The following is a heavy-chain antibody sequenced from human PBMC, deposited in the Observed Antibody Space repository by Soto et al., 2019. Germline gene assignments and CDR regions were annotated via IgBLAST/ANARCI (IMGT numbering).Heavy chain of an antibody. D-gene: IGHD6-19*01. J-gene: IGHJ4*01. CDR1: GYSISGGYS. Sequence: SETLSLTCTVSGYSISGGYSWALFRQPPGKGPEWIESIYHGGTTFDNPPHKSRITISVDTSNNQLSLKLTSVTAADPPVYYCARVHVMVVDGSTFDYWGHGPQVTVSS. CDR2: IYHGGTT. CDR3: ARVHVMVVDGSTFDY. V-gene: IGHV4-38-2*02.